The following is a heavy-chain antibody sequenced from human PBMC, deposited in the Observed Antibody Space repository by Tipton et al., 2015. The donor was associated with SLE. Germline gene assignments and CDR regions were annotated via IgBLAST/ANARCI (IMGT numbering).Heavy chain of an antibody. J-gene: IGHJ4*02. Sequence: TLSLTCTVSGGTISSDPYYWGWIRQPPGKGLEWIGSIYHRGNTYYNPSLKSRVAVSVDTSKNHFSLKLSSVTAADTAVYYCARGGGSYYDYWGQGTLVTVSS. CDR2: IYHRGNT. D-gene: IGHD1-26*01. V-gene: IGHV4-39*02. CDR3: ARGGGSYYDY. CDR1: GGTISSDPYY.